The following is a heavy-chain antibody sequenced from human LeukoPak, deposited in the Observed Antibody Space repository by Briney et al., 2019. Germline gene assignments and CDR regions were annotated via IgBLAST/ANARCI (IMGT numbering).Heavy chain of an antibody. Sequence: SVKVSCKASGGTFSSYAISWVRQAPGQGLEWMGRIIPIFGTANYAQKFQGRVTITADKSTSTAYMELSSLRSEDTAVDYCARVFSGDPGYSGYDYGYWGQGTLVTVSS. J-gene: IGHJ4*02. D-gene: IGHD5-12*01. CDR3: ARVFSGDPGYSGYDYGY. CDR1: GGTFSSYA. V-gene: IGHV1-69*06. CDR2: IIPIFGTA.